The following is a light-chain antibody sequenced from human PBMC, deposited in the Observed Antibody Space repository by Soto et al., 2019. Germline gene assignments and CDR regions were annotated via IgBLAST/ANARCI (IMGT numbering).Light chain of an antibody. CDR2: DVS. V-gene: IGLV2-14*01. CDR3: SSFTGSSTQV. CDR1: SSDVGGYNY. Sequence: QSVLTQPASVSGSPGQSITISCTGTSSDVGGYNYVSWYQQHPGKVPKLMIYDVSNRPSGVSNRFSGSKSGNTASLTISGLQAEDEADYYCSSFTGSSTQVFGGGTKLTVL. J-gene: IGLJ2*01.